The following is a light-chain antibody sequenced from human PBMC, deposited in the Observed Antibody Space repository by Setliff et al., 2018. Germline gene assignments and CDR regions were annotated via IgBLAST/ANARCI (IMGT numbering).Light chain of an antibody. CDR3: CSYAGSYTYV. CDR1: SSDVGGYNY. V-gene: IGLV2-11*01. CDR2: DVA. Sequence: QSALTQPRSVSGSPGQSVTISCTGTSSDVGGYNYVPWYQQHPGKAPKLMIYDVAKRPSGVPHRFSGSKSGNTASLTISGLQAEDEADYYCCSYAGSYTYVFGTGTKVTVL. J-gene: IGLJ1*01.